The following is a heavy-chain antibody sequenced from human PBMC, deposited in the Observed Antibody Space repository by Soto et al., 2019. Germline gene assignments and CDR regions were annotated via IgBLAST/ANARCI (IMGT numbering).Heavy chain of an antibody. J-gene: IGHJ6*02. V-gene: IGHV3-23*01. CDR3: ARIRGYWYGLDV. CDR2: ITGTGGNT. Sequence: EVQLLESGGGLVQPGGSLRLSCAASGFPLSTYGMTGVRQAPGKGLEWVSAITGTGGNTYYVDSVKGRFTSSRDNSKNMLYLQVNSLRVEDTAVYYCARIRGYWYGLDVWGQGTTVTVSS. CDR1: GFPLSTYG.